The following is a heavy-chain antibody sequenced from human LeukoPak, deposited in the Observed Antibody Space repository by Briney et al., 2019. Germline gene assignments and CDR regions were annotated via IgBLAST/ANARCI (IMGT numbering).Heavy chain of an antibody. Sequence: PSETLSLTRTVSGGSVTSDTYYWSWIRQPPGKGLEWIGYIYYSGSTNYNPSLKSRVTISVDTSKNQFSLKLSSVTAADTAVYYCARSNDNSWYFDYWGQGTLVTVSS. J-gene: IGHJ4*02. D-gene: IGHD6-13*01. CDR1: GGSVTSDTYY. V-gene: IGHV4-61*01. CDR3: ARSNDNSWYFDY. CDR2: IYYSGST.